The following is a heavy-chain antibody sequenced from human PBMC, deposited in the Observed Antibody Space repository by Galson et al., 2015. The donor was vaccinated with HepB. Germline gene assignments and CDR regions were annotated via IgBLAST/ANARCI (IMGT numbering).Heavy chain of an antibody. CDR1: GFTFSYYA. CDR3: AKVFPEKTDGWYGQALYYCDS. CDR2: ITPSGDNT. J-gene: IGHJ4*01. Sequence: SLRLSCAASGFTFSYYAMRWVRQAPGKGLEWVSAITPSGDNTYSADSMKGRFTISRDNSKNTLFLQMNSLRPDDTAIYFCAKVFPEKTDGWYGQALYYCDSRCHGPRVTVSS. V-gene: IGHV3-23*01. D-gene: IGHD6-19*01.